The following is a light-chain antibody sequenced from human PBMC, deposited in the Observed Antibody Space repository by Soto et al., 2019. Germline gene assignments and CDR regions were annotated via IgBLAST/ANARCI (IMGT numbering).Light chain of an antibody. Sequence: QSVLTQPPSVSGAPGHRVTISCTGSSSNIGAGYDVHWYQQLPGTAPKLLIYGNSNRPSGVPDRFSGSKSGTSASLAITGLQAEDEADYYCQSYDSSLSGVFGGGTKLTVL. CDR1: SSNIGAGYD. CDR3: QSYDSSLSGV. V-gene: IGLV1-40*01. CDR2: GNS. J-gene: IGLJ2*01.